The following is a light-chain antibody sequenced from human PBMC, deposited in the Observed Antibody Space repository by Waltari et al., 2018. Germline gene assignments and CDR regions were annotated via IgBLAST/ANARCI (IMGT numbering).Light chain of an antibody. V-gene: IGLV3-19*01. CDR3: HSRDSSASHVV. J-gene: IGLJ2*01. CDR2: GYN. Sequence: SSELTQDPAVSVALGQTVKMTCQGDSLRTSYASWYPQKPGQAPVLVLFGYNKRPSGIPDRFSGYNSGTTSSLTITGAQAEDEADYYCHSRDSSASHVVFGGGTKLTVL. CDR1: SLRTSY.